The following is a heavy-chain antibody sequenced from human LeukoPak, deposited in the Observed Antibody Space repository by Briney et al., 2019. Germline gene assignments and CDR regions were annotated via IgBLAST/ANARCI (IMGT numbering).Heavy chain of an antibody. CDR2: INTNTGNP. D-gene: IGHD6-19*01. J-gene: IGHJ5*02. CDR3: ARDGSGWSFSWFDP. CDR1: GYTFSSYA. V-gene: IGHV7-4-1*02. Sequence: ASVKVSCKASGYTFSSYAMNWVRQAPGQGLEWMGWINTNTGNPIYAQGFRGRFVLSLDTSVNTAYLQIRSLKTEDTAVYYCARDGSGWSFSWFDPWGQGTLVTVSS.